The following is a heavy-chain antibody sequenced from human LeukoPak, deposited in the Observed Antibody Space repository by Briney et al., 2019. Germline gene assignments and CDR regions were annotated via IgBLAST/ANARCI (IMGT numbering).Heavy chain of an antibody. D-gene: IGHD5-24*01. CDR3: ARDADLGATITAAFDI. CDR1: GFTVSNNY. CDR2: IYSGGST. Sequence: PGGSLRLSCAVSGFTVSNNYMSWVRQAPGKGLEWVSVIYSGGSTYYADSVKGRFTISRDNSKHTLYPQMNSLIAEDTAVYYCARDADLGATITAAFDIWGQGTLVIVSS. V-gene: IGHV3-66*02. J-gene: IGHJ3*02.